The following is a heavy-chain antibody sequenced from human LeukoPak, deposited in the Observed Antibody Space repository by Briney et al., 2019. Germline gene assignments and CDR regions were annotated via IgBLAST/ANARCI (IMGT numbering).Heavy chain of an antibody. Sequence: GGSLRLSCAASGFTFSSYSMMWVRQAPGKGLEWVPYISSSSTTIHYADSVKGRFTISRDNSKNTLYLQVNSLRAEDTAVYYCARVGKAATAPDYWGQGTLVTVSS. CDR2: ISSSSTTI. CDR3: ARVGKAATAPDY. D-gene: IGHD6-25*01. J-gene: IGHJ4*02. V-gene: IGHV3-48*04. CDR1: GFTFSSYS.